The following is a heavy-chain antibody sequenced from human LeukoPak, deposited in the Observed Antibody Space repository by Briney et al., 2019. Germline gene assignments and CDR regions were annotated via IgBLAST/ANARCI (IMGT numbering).Heavy chain of an antibody. CDR2: IWYEGSKK. D-gene: IGHD2-8*01. J-gene: IGHJ4*02. Sequence: GGSLRLSCAAPGFTFSRFGMHWVRQAPGKGLEWVAVIWYEGSKKEYADSVKGGFTISRDNFKNTLYLQMNSLRAEDTAVYYCARERVEDCSNGVCYWVCDDWGQGALVTVSS. CDR1: GFTFSRFG. CDR3: ARERVEDCSNGVCYWVCDD. V-gene: IGHV3-33*01.